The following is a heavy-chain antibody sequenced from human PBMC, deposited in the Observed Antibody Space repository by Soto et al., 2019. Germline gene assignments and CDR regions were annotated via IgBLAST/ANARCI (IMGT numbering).Heavy chain of an antibody. CDR1: GFTFSDYS. D-gene: IGHD2-2*01. Sequence: PGGSLRLSCAVSGFTFSDYSMNWVRQAPGKGLELVAYITSSSTSIYYADSVKGRFTISRDNAENSLFLQMDSLRAEDTALYYCARDRFYAYDYWGQGTLVTVSS. V-gene: IGHV3-48*01. CDR2: ITSSSTSI. J-gene: IGHJ4*02. CDR3: ARDRFYAYDY.